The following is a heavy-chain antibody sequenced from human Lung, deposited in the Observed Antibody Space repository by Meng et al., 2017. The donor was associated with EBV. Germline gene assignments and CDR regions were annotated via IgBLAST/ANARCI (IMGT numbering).Heavy chain of an antibody. D-gene: IGHD5-18*01. CDR1: GGSFSGYY. CDR3: ARAVDTGYFDY. Sequence: QVQLQESGPGLVNPSETLSLTCAVYGGSFSGYYWSWIRQPPGKGLEWIGEINHSGSTNYNPSLKSRVTISVDTSKNQFSLKLSSVTAADTAVYYCARAVDTGYFDYWGQGTLVTVSS. CDR2: INHSGST. J-gene: IGHJ4*02. V-gene: IGHV4-34*09.